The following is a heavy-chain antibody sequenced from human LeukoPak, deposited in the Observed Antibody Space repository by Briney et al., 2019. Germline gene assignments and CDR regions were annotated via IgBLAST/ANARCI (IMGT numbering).Heavy chain of an antibody. CDR3: ARALGATGGGDY. CDR1: GGSISSTIW. J-gene: IGHJ4*02. CDR2: IYHSGST. V-gene: IGHV4-4*02. D-gene: IGHD1-26*01. Sequence: SETLSLTCAVSGGSISSTIWWNWVRQPPGKGLEWIGEIYHSGSTNYNPSLESRVTMSVDKSKNQFSLKLSSVTAADTAVYYCARALGATGGGDYWGQGTLVTASS.